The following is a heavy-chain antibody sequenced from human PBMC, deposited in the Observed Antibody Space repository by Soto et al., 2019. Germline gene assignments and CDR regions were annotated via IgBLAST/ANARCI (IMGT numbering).Heavy chain of an antibody. J-gene: IGHJ5*02. CDR1: GGSLSSSSYS. V-gene: IGHV4-39*01. Sequence: PSETLSLTSTVSGGSLSSSSYSSGWIRQPPGKGLERLGRIYHSGSTYYNPSLKSRVTISVDTSKNQFSLKLSSVTAADTAVYYCARHVIIVVVVAATLVDWFDPWGQGTLVTVSS. CDR2: IYHSGST. CDR3: ARHVIIVVVVAATLVDWFDP. D-gene: IGHD2-15*01.